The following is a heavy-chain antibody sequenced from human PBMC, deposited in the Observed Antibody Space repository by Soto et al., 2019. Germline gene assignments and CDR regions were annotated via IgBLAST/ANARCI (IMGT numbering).Heavy chain of an antibody. V-gene: IGHV4-59*08. CDR2: IYYSGST. CDR3: ARHNYGSGSTYFDY. D-gene: IGHD3-10*01. CDR1: GGSISSYY. J-gene: IGHJ4*02. Sequence: SESLSLTCTVSGGSISSYYWSWIRQPPGKGLEWIGYIYYSGSTNYNPSLKSRVTISVDTSKNQFSLKLSSMTAADTAVYYCARHNYGSGSTYFDYWGQGTLVTVSS.